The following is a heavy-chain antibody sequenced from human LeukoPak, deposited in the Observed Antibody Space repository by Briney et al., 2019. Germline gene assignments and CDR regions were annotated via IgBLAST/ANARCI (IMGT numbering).Heavy chain of an antibody. CDR2: IYTSGST. CDR1: GGSISSGSYY. CDR3: ARDRSKQWLSWYFDL. D-gene: IGHD6-19*01. V-gene: IGHV4-61*02. J-gene: IGHJ2*01. Sequence: SETLSLTCTVYGGSISSGSYYWSWIRQPAGKGLEWIGRIYTSGSTNYNPSLKSRVTISVDTSKNQFSLKLSSVTAADTAVYYCARDRSKQWLSWYFDLWGRGTLVTVSS.